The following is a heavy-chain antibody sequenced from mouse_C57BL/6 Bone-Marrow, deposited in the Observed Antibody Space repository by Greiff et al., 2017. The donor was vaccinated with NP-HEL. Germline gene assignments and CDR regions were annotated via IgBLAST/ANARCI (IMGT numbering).Heavy chain of an antibody. CDR2: IHPSDSDT. Sequence: VKLQQPGAELVKPGASVKVSCKASGYTFTSYWMHWVKQRPGQGLEWIGRIHPSDSDTNYNQKFKGKATLTVDKSSSTAYMQLSSLTSEDSAVYYCAISCYSNYWFAYWGQGTLVAVSA. CDR1: GYTFTSYW. V-gene: IGHV1-74*01. J-gene: IGHJ3*01. D-gene: IGHD2-5*01. CDR3: AISCYSNYWFAY.